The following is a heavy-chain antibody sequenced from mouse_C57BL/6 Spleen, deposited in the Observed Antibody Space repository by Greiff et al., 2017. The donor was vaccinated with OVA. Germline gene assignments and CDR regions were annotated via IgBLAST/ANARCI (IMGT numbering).Heavy chain of an antibody. J-gene: IGHJ3*01. CDR3: ARGDYGSPFAY. V-gene: IGHV5-9*01. D-gene: IGHD1-1*01. CDR2: ISGGGGNT. CDR1: GFTFSSYP. Sequence: EVKLVESGGGLVKPGGSLTLSCAASGFTFSSYPMSWVRPTPEKRLEWVATISGGGGNTYYPVSVKGRFTISRDNAKNTLYLQMSSLRSEDTALYYCARGDYGSPFAYWGQGTLVTVSA.